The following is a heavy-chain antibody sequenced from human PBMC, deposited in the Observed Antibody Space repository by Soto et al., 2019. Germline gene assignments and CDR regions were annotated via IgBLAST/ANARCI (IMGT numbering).Heavy chain of an antibody. CDR1: GFTFSSYG. D-gene: IGHD6-13*01. Sequence: PGGSLRLSCAASGFTFSSYGMHWVRQAPGKGLEWVAVISYDGSNKYYADSVKGRFTISRDNSKNTLYLQMNSPRAEDTAVYYCPNHSEYSSSWYSSICFDPCGQRPLVTVSS. CDR3: PNHSEYSSSWYSSICFDP. V-gene: IGHV3-30*18. CDR2: ISYDGSNK. J-gene: IGHJ5*02.